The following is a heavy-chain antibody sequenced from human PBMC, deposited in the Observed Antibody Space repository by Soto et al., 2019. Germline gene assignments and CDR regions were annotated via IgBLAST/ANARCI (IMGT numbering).Heavy chain of an antibody. J-gene: IGHJ4*02. CDR1: GASISSAVYY. CDR2: IYNSGST. D-gene: IGHD1-26*01. Sequence: QLQESGPGLVKPSQTLSLTCTVSGASISSAVYYWNWIRQPPGKGLEWIGYIYNSGSTYYNPSLRSRLTISADTSKNHFSLILSSVTAADTAVYYCATSGTFPYYFESWGQGTLVTVSS. V-gene: IGHV4-30-4*08. CDR3: ATSGTFPYYFES.